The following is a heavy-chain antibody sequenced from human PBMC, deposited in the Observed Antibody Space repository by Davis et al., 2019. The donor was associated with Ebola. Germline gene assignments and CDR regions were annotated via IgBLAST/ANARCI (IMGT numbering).Heavy chain of an antibody. D-gene: IGHD3-22*01. CDR1: GYTFTSYG. Sequence: AASVKVSCRASGYTFTSYGISWVRQAPGQGLEWMGWISAYNGNTNYAQKLQGRVTMTTDTSTSTAYMELRSLRSDDTAVYYCARVYYYERFDPWGQGTLVTVSS. CDR3: ARVYYYERFDP. CDR2: ISAYNGNT. V-gene: IGHV1-18*01. J-gene: IGHJ5*02.